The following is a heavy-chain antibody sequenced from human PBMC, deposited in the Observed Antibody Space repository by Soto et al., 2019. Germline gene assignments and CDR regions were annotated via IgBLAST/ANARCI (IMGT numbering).Heavy chain of an antibody. D-gene: IGHD4-17*01. V-gene: IGHV4-30-4*01. J-gene: IGHJ3*02. Sequence: QVQLQESGPGLVKPSQTLSLTCTVSGGSISSGDYYWSWIRQPPGKGLEWIGYIYYSGNTYYNPSIKSRVTISVDTSKNQFSLKLSSVTAADTAVYYCARVPNDYGDYIDAFDIWGQGTMVTVSS. CDR1: GGSISSGDYY. CDR3: ARVPNDYGDYIDAFDI. CDR2: IYYSGNT.